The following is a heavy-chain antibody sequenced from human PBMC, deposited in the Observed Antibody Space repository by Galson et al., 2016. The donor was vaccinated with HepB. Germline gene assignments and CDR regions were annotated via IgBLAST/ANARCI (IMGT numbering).Heavy chain of an antibody. CDR3: ARDQGQQLPSLLYTYGLDV. CDR2: ISGNSDTR. CDR1: GFTFGSYA. V-gene: IGHV3-23*01. J-gene: IGHJ6*02. D-gene: IGHD6-13*01. Sequence: SLRLSCAASGFTFGSYAMSWVRQAPGKGLEWVSVISGNSDTRYYADSVKGRLTISRDSSKNTVYLQLNRLTAEDTAVYFCARDQGQQLPSLLYTYGLDVWGQGTTVSVSS.